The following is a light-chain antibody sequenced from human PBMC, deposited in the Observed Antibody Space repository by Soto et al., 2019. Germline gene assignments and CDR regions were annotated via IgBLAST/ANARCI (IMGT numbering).Light chain of an antibody. CDR1: SSNLGARYD. J-gene: IGLJ3*02. CDR2: GSS. Sequence: QSVLTQPPTVSGAPGQTVTISCTGSSSNLGARYDVHWYQQVPGKAPKLLIFGSSDRASGVPDRFSGSKSGTSASLAITGLQADDEATYFGQSYDKSLSGSVFGGGTQLTVL. CDR3: QSYDKSLSGSV. V-gene: IGLV1-40*01.